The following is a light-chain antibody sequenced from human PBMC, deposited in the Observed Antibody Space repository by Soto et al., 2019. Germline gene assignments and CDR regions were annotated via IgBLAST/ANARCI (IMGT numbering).Light chain of an antibody. CDR1: SSDVGSYNY. V-gene: IGLV2-14*01. J-gene: IGLJ2*01. Sequence: QSVLTQPTSVSGSPGQSITISCTGTSSDVGSYNYVSWYQQHPGKSPKLMIFEVTNRPSGVSNRFSGSKSGNTASLTISGLQNEDEAYYYCSSYTSSTTLVFGGGTKLTVL. CDR3: SSYTSSTTLV. CDR2: EVT.